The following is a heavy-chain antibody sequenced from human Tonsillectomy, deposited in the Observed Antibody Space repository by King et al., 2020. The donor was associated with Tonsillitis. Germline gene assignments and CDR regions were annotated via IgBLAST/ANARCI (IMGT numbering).Heavy chain of an antibody. V-gene: IGHV4-30-2*01. CDR2: IYNTGRS. J-gene: IGHJ4*02. CDR3: ARDHRRGAHEL. Sequence: LQLQESGPGLLKPSQTLSLTCVVSGGYMPRGAFSWRWIREPPGEGLEWIGYIYNTGRSEYNPSLKSRVTLSVDTSNGHFSLKLTSVTDADTAVYYCARDHRRGAHELWRQGTLVTVSS. D-gene: IGHD1-26*01. CDR1: GGYMPRGAFS.